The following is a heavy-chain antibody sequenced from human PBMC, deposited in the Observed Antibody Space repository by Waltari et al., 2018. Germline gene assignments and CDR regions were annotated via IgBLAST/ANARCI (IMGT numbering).Heavy chain of an antibody. CDR1: GFTFSSYW. CDR3: ARGTRYSGSYLDY. D-gene: IGHD1-26*01. J-gene: IGHJ4*02. V-gene: IGHV3-7*01. CDR2: IKQDGSEK. Sequence: EVQLVESGGGLVQPGGSLRLSCAASGFTFSSYWMSWVRQAPGKGLEWVANIKQDGSEKYYVDSVKGRFTISRDNAKNSLYLQMNSLRAEDTAVYYCARGTRYSGSYLDYWGQGTLVTVSS.